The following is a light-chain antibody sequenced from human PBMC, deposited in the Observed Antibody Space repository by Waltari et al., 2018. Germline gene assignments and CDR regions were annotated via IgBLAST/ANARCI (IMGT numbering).Light chain of an antibody. Sequence: EIVLTQSPATLSLSPGERANIPRTASQSVSSYLAWYQQKPGQAPRLLIYDASNRATGIPARFSGSGSGTDFTLTISSLEPEDFAVYYCQQRSNWPPMYTFGQGTKLEIK. CDR1: QSVSSY. CDR3: QQRSNWPPMYT. J-gene: IGKJ2*01. V-gene: IGKV3-11*01. CDR2: DAS.